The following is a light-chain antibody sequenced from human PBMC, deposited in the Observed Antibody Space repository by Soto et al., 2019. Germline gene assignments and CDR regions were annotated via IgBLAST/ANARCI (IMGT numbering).Light chain of an antibody. J-gene: IGKJ3*01. Sequence: DIVMTQSPLSLPVTPGEPASISCRCSQSLLHSNGNTYLDWYLQKPGQSPQLLISLGSNRASGVPDRFSGSGSGTDFTLKISRVEAEDVGVYYCMQELEPSFSFGPGTKVDIK. CDR3: MQELEPSFS. CDR2: LGS. V-gene: IGKV2-28*01. CDR1: QSLLHSNGNTY.